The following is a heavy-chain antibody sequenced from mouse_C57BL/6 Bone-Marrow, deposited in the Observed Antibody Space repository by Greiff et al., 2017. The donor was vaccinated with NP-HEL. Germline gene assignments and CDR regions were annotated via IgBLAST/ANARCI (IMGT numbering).Heavy chain of an antibody. CDR1: GYTFTSYW. CDR3: ARPRDYPAWFAY. CDR2: INPSSGYT. V-gene: IGHV1-7*01. Sequence: QVQLQQSGAELAKPGASVKLSCKASGYTFTSYWMHWVKQRPGQGLEWIGYINPSSGYTKYNQKFKDKATLTADKSSRTAYMQLSSLTYEDSAVYYCARPRDYPAWFAYWGQGTLVTVSA. J-gene: IGHJ3*01. D-gene: IGHD2-4*01.